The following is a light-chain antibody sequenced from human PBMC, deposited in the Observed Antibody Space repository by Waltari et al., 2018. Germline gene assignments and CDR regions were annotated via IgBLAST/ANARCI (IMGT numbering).Light chain of an antibody. V-gene: IGKV1-12*01. CDR2: GAS. CDR3: QQANSFPLT. CDR1: QDIKGW. J-gene: IGKJ4*01. Sequence: DIQMTQSPSIVSVSVGDRVTITCRTSQDIKGWLAWYQQKPGRAPSLLIYGASNLQRGAPSRFSGSGYGTEFTLTISNLQPEDFATYYCQQANSFPLTFGGGTTVDIK.